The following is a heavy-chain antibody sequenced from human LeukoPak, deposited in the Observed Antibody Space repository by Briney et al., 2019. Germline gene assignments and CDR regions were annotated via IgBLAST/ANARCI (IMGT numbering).Heavy chain of an antibody. CDR3: ATAMGDSSGYYRMPFDY. D-gene: IGHD3-22*01. Sequence: GASVKVSCKVSGYTLTELSMHWVRQAPGKGLEWMGGFDPEDGETIYAQKFQGRVTMTEDTSTDTAYMELSSLRSEDTAVYYCATAMGDSSGYYRMPFDYWGQGTLVTVSS. CDR2: FDPEDGET. CDR1: GYTLTELS. J-gene: IGHJ4*02. V-gene: IGHV1-24*01.